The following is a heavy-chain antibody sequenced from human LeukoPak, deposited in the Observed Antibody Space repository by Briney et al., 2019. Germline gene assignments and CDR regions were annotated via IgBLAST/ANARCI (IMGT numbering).Heavy chain of an antibody. CDR1: GGSFSGYY. D-gene: IGHD2-2*01. Sequence: SETLSLTCAVYGGSFSGYYWSWIRQPPGKGLEWIGEINHSGSTNYNPSLKSRVTMSVDTSKNQFSLKLSSVTAADTAVYYCARGRLIVVVPAAIHAFDIWGQGTMVTVSS. CDR3: ARGRLIVVVPAAIHAFDI. J-gene: IGHJ3*02. V-gene: IGHV4-34*01. CDR2: INHSGST.